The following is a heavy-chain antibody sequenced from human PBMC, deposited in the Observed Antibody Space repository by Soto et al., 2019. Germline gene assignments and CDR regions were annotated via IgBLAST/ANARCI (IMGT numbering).Heavy chain of an antibody. CDR3: AGADYDFWSGYYTSYFDY. J-gene: IGHJ4*02. V-gene: IGHV4-59*01. Sequence: SETLSLTCTVSGGSISSYYWSWIRQPPGKGLEWIGYIYYSGSTNYDPSLKSRVTISVDTSKNQFSLKLSSVTAADTAVYYCAGADYDFWSGYYTSYFDYWGQGTLVTVSS. D-gene: IGHD3-3*01. CDR2: IYYSGST. CDR1: GGSISSYY.